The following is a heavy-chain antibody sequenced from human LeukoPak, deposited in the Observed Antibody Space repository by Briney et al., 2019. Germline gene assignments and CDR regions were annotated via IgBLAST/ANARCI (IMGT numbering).Heavy chain of an antibody. J-gene: IGHJ4*02. D-gene: IGHD3-9*01. CDR3: AKQRGALRENWFFDH. CDR1: GFTFSSFA. Sequence: PGGSLRLSCAASGFTFSSFAMRWVRQAPGKGREWVSRKSGSSGRTDYADSVKGRFTSSRDNSKNTLFLQMNSLRGEDTAVYYCAKQRGALRENWFFDHWGQGTLVTVSA. CDR2: KSGSSGRT. V-gene: IGHV3-23*01.